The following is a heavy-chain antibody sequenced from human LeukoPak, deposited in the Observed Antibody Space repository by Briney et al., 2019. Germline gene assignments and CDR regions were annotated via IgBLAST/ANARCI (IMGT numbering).Heavy chain of an antibody. D-gene: IGHD3-22*01. J-gene: IGHJ4*02. CDR2: IKSDGSSI. CDR3: AREPYYYDSSGYY. CDR1: GFIFSSYW. V-gene: IGHV3-74*01. Sequence: GGSLRLSCAASGFIFSSYWMHWVRQVPGKGLVWVSRIKSDGSSISYVDSVKGRFTISRDNAKNSLYLQMNSLRAEDTAVYYCAREPYYYDSSGYYWGQGTLVTVSS.